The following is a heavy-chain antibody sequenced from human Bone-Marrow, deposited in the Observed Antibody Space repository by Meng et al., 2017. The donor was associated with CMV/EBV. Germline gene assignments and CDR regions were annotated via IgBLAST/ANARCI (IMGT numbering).Heavy chain of an antibody. Sequence: GGSLSLTCAASGFTFSNYAMTWVRQAPGKGLEWVSQISSSGGSTYYAASLKGRFTISRDNSKNTLYLQMSSLTPDDTAVYYCAKADHASSWYSLADYWGQGTLVTVSS. CDR2: ISSSGGST. CDR1: GFTFSNYA. V-gene: IGHV3-23*01. J-gene: IGHJ4*02. D-gene: IGHD6-13*01. CDR3: AKADHASSWYSLADY.